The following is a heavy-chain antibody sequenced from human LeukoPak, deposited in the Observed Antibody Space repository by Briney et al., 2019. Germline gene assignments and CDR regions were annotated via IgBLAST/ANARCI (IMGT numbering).Heavy chain of an antibody. D-gene: IGHD6-25*01. Sequence: SEPLSLTCGVSGGSVSSTNWWTWIRQPPGKGLEWIGEVHLDGRTNFNPSLKSRLTMSVDLSENHVSLKLPSVTAADTAVYYCAREGGFYRPLDYSGQGTLVTVSS. J-gene: IGHJ4*02. V-gene: IGHV4-4*02. CDR1: GGSVSSTNW. CDR2: VHLDGRT. CDR3: AREGGFYRPLDY.